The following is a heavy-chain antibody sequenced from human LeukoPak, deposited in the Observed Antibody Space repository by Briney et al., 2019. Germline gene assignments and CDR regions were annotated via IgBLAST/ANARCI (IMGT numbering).Heavy chain of an antibody. D-gene: IGHD3-3*01. V-gene: IGHV3-30*01. CDR3: ARGSRSGYSFMSY. Sequence: PGGSLRLSCAASGFTFSGYAMHWVRQAPGKGLEWVAVISYDGSNKYYADSVKGRFTISRDNSKNTLYLQMNSLRAEDTAVYYCARGSRSGYSFMSYWGQGTLVTVSS. CDR1: GFTFSGYA. CDR2: ISYDGSNK. J-gene: IGHJ4*02.